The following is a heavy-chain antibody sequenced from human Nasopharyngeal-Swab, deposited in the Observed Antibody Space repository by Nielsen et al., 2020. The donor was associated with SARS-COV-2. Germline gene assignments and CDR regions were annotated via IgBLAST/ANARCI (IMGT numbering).Heavy chain of an antibody. CDR3: ARDGPYSSGWYKSRVDY. D-gene: IGHD6-19*01. Sequence: GESLKISCAASGFTFSSYWMHWVRQAPGKGLVWVSRINGDGSSTTYADSVRGRFTISSDNAKNMLYLQLNSLRAEDTAVYYCARDGPYSSGWYKSRVDYWGQGTLVTVSS. CDR1: GFTFSSYW. J-gene: IGHJ4*02. V-gene: IGHV3-74*01. CDR2: INGDGSST.